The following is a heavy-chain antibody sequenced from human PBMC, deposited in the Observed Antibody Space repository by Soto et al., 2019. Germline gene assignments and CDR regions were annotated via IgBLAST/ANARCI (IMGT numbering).Heavy chain of an antibody. D-gene: IGHD1-26*01. CDR1: GFTFSSYG. Sequence: GSLRLSCAASGFTFSSYGMHWVRQAPGKGLEWVAVISYDGSNKYYADSVKGRFTISRDNSKNTLYLQMNSLRAEDTAVYYCAKDVVVGATPGLGDYYYYYGMDVWGRGTTVTVSS. J-gene: IGHJ6*02. CDR3: AKDVVVGATPGLGDYYYYYGMDV. CDR2: ISYDGSNK. V-gene: IGHV3-30*18.